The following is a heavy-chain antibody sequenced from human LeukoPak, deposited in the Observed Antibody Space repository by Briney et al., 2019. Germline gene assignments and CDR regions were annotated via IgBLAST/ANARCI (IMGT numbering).Heavy chain of an antibody. V-gene: IGHV3-23*01. CDR1: GLAFSTCA. CDR3: WSTTGSDRNFDY. Sequence: PGGSLRLSCAASGLAFSTCAMSWVRQAPGKGLERVSLISAGGSTTYYADSVKGRFTISRDNSKNMFYLQMNSLRAEDSAVYYCWSTTGSDRNFDYWGQGTLVSVSS. CDR2: ISAGGSTT. D-gene: IGHD2-21*02. J-gene: IGHJ4*02.